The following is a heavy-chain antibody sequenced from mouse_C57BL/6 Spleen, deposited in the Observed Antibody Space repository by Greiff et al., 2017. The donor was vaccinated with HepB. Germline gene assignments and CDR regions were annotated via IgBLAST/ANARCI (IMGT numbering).Heavy chain of an antibody. Sequence: EVQLQESGGGLVQPKGSLKLSCAASGFSFNTYAMNWVRQAPGKGLEWVARIRSKSNNYATYYADSVKDRFTISRDDSESMLYLQMNNLKTEDTAMYYCVRHGGLSYWYFDVWGTGTTVTVSS. J-gene: IGHJ1*03. CDR2: IRSKSNNYAT. V-gene: IGHV10-1*01. D-gene: IGHD1-1*02. CDR3: VRHGGLSYWYFDV. CDR1: GFSFNTYA.